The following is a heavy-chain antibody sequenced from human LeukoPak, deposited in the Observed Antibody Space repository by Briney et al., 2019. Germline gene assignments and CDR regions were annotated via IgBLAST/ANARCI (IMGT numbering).Heavy chain of an antibody. V-gene: IGHV4-59*01. CDR3: ARGYCSSTICFQYFHH. Sequence: SETLSLTCTVSGGSISSYYWSWIRQPPGKGLEWIGYIYYSGSTNYNPSLKSRVAISVDTSKNQFSLKLNSVTAADTAVYYCARGYCSSTICFQYFHHWGQGTLVTVSS. D-gene: IGHD2-2*01. J-gene: IGHJ1*01. CDR1: GGSISSYY. CDR2: IYYSGST.